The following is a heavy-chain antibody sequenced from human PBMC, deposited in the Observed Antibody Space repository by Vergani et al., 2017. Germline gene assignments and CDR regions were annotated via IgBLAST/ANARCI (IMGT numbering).Heavy chain of an antibody. Sequence: QVQLPESGPGLVKPPGTLSLTCAVSGGSISSSNWWSWVRQPPGKGLEWIGEIYHSGSTNYNPSLKSRVTISVDKSKNQFSLKLSSVTAADTAVYYCAREGVTIFERNAFDIWGQGTMVTVSS. CDR2: IYHSGST. J-gene: IGHJ3*02. D-gene: IGHD3-3*01. CDR1: GGSISSSNW. CDR3: AREGVTIFERNAFDI. V-gene: IGHV4-4*03.